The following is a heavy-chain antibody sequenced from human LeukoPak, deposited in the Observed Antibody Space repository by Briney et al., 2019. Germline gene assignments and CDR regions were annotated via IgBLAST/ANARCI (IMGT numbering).Heavy chain of an antibody. CDR2: ISPNRGNT. CDR1: GYSFTSYG. V-gene: IGHV1-18*01. J-gene: IGHJ4*02. Sequence: ASVKVSCKASGYSFTSYGLTWVRQAPGQGFEWMGWISPNRGNTNSAQKLQGRVTMTADTSTRTAYMELRSLRSDDTAVYYCARGWIEMPTVYFDYWGQGTLVSVPS. D-gene: IGHD5-24*01. CDR3: ARGWIEMPTVYFDY.